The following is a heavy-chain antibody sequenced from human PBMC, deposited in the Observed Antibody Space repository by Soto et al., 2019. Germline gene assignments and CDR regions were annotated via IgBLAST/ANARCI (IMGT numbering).Heavy chain of an antibody. CDR2: ISWNSGSI. Sequence: EVQLVESGGGLVQPGRSLRLSCAASGFTFDDYAMHWVRQAPGKGLEWVSGISWNSGSIGYADSVKGRFTISRDNAKNSLYLQMNSLRAEDTALYYCAKDAMPTVTTEYYYYMDVWGKGTTVTVSS. J-gene: IGHJ6*03. D-gene: IGHD4-17*01. CDR1: GFTFDDYA. CDR3: AKDAMPTVTTEYYYYMDV. V-gene: IGHV3-9*01.